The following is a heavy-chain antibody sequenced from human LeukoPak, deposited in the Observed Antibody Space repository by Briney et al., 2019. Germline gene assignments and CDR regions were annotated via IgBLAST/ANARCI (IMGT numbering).Heavy chain of an antibody. Sequence: GSLRLSCAASGFTFSSYAMSWIRQPPGKGLEWIGSIYYSGSTYYNPSLKSRVTISVDTSKNQFSLKVSSVTAADTAVYYCARHRDYGSGGDFDYWGQGALVTVPS. J-gene: IGHJ4*02. CDR1: GFTFSSYA. CDR3: ARHRDYGSGGDFDY. CDR2: IYYSGST. V-gene: IGHV4-38-2*01. D-gene: IGHD3-10*01.